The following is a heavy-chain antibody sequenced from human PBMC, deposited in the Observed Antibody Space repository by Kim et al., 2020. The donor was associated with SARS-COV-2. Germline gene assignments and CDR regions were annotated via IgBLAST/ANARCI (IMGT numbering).Heavy chain of an antibody. D-gene: IGHD1-26*01. V-gene: IGHV6-1*01. J-gene: IGHJ4*02. Sequence: DYAVSVKRRITINPDTSKNQFSLQLNSVTPEDTAVYYCARDRGSYTKLDYWGQGTLVTVSS. CDR3: ARDRGSYTKLDY.